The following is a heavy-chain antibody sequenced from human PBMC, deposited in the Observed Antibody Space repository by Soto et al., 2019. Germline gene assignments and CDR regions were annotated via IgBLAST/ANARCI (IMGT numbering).Heavy chain of an antibody. D-gene: IGHD2-2*01. CDR3: ARDGRLGYCSSTSCFADAFDI. J-gene: IGHJ3*02. Sequence: GGSLRLSCAASGFIFSSYWMSWVRQAPGKGLEWVANIKQDGSEKYYVDSGKGRLTISRDNAKSSLYLQMKSLRAEDTAVYYCARDGRLGYCSSTSCFADAFDIWGQGTMVTVSS. CDR1: GFIFSSYW. CDR2: IKQDGSEK. V-gene: IGHV3-7*01.